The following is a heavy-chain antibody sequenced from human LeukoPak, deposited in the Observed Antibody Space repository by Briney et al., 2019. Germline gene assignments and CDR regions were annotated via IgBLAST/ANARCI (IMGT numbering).Heavy chain of an antibody. D-gene: IGHD3-9*01. V-gene: IGHV3-48*04. Sequence: PGGSLRLSCAASGFTFSSYSMNWVRQAPGKGLEWVSYISSSSSTIYYADSVKDRFTISRDNAKNSLYLQMNSLRAEDTAVYYCARDGHYDILTGYFQDWGQGTLVTVSS. CDR1: GFTFSSYS. J-gene: IGHJ1*01. CDR2: ISSSSSTI. CDR3: ARDGHYDILTGYFQD.